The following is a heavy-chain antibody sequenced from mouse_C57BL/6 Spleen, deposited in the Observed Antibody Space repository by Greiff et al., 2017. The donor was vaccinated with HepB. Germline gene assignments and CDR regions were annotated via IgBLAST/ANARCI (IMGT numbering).Heavy chain of an antibody. CDR2: ISNGGGST. D-gene: IGHD2-3*01. V-gene: IGHV5-12*01. J-gene: IGHJ1*03. CDR1: GFTFSDYY. CDR3: ARLGLLRYFDV. Sequence: EVHLVESGGGLVQPGGSLKLSCAASGFTFSDYYMYWVRQTPEKRLEWVAYISNGGGSTYYPDTVKGRFTISRDNAKNTLYLQMSRLKSEDTAMYYCARLGLLRYFDVWGTGTTVTVSS.